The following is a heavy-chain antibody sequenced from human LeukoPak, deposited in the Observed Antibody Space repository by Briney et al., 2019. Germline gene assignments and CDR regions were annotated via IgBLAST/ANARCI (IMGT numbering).Heavy chain of an antibody. D-gene: IGHD4-11*01. CDR2: IYYSGST. J-gene: IGHJ4*02. CDR3: ARGGRATVITY. CDR1: GDSISSGGYS. Sequence: SETLSLTCAVSGDSISSGGYSWSWIRQPPGKGLEWIGYIYYSGSTKYNPSLKSRVTISVDTSKNQFSLKLSSVTAADTAVYYCARGGRATVITYWGQGTLVTVSS. V-gene: IGHV4-61*08.